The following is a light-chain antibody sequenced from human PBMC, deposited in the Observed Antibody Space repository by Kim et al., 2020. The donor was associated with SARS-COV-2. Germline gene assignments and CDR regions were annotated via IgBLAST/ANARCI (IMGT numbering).Light chain of an antibody. CDR2: GAS. CDR3: QKYDNFPLT. Sequence: ASVGDRVTITCRASPDIRTSFGWYQQRPGEGPRLLIYGASTLHSGVPSRFSGSGSGKDFTLVISDLQPEDVATYYCQKYDNFPLTFGGGTKVDIK. J-gene: IGKJ4*01. CDR1: PDIRTS. V-gene: IGKV1-27*01.